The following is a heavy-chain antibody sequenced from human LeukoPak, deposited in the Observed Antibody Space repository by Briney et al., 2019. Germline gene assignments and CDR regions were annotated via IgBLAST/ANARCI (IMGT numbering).Heavy chain of an antibody. V-gene: IGHV4-30-4*01. CDR3: ARGPDIYCSSTSCPPPHYYHYYGMDV. CDR1: GGSISSGDYY. J-gene: IGHJ6*02. Sequence: SETLSLTCTVSGGSISSGDYYWSWIRQPPGKGLEWIGYIYYSGSTYYNPSLKSRVTISVDTSKNQFSLKLSSVTAADTAVYYCARGPDIYCSSTSCPPPHYYHYYGMDVWGQGTTVTVSS. CDR2: IYYSGST. D-gene: IGHD2-2*01.